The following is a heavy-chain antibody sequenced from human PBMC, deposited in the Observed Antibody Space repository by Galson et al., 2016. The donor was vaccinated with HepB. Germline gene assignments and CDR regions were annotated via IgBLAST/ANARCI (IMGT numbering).Heavy chain of an antibody. CDR1: GFTFSSYA. D-gene: IGHD5-24*01. CDR3: AKESRDGYNFFS. V-gene: IGHV3-23*01. J-gene: IGHJ4*02. CDR2: ISGSGGST. Sequence: SLRLSCATSGFTFSSYAMSWVRQAPGKGLEWVSAISGSGGSTYYADSVKGRFTISRDNSKNTLYLQMNSLRAEDTAVYYCAKESRDGYNFFSWGQGTLVTVSS.